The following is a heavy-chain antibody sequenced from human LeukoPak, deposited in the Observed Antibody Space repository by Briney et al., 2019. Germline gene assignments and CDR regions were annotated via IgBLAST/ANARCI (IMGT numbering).Heavy chain of an antibody. CDR1: GGSFSGYY. V-gene: IGHV4-59*01. J-gene: IGHJ3*02. D-gene: IGHD4-17*01. Sequence: SETLSLTRAVSGGSFSGYYWTWIRQPPGKGLEWIGYISYSGSTNYNPSLKSRVTISVDTSKNQFSLKLSSVTAADTAVYFCARDPTTVTKGFDIWGQGTLVTVSS. CDR3: ARDPTTVTKGFDI. CDR2: ISYSGST.